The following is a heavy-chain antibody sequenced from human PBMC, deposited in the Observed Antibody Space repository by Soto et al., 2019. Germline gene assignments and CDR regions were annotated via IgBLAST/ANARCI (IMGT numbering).Heavy chain of an antibody. CDR2: IYYSGST. J-gene: IGHJ4*02. CDR3: ARSYYDSSGYLLFDY. CDR1: GGSISSGDYY. Sequence: PWETLSLTGTVSGGSISSGDYYWSGIRQPPGKGLEWIGYIYYSGSTYYNPSLKSRVTISVDTSKNQFSLKLSSVTAADTAVYYCARSYYDSSGYLLFDYWGQGTLVTVSS. D-gene: IGHD3-22*01. V-gene: IGHV4-30-4*01.